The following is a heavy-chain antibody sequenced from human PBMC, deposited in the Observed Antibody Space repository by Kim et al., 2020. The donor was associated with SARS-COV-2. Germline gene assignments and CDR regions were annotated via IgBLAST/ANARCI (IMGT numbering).Heavy chain of an antibody. CDR2: IYYTGST. CDR3: ARNEYGAIGGGS. CDR1: VGSISSYY. Sequence: SETLSLTCTVSVGSISSYYWSWIRQPPGKGLEWIGYIYYTGSTNYNPSLQSRVTISVDTSKNQFSLKLSSVTAADTAVYYCARNEYGAIGGGSWGRGTLV. D-gene: IGHD4-17*01. J-gene: IGHJ5*02. V-gene: IGHV4-59*01.